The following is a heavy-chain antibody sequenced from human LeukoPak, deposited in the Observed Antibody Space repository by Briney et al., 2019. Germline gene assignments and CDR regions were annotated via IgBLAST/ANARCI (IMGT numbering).Heavy chain of an antibody. J-gene: IGHJ4*02. D-gene: IGHD6-13*01. V-gene: IGHV3-23*01. Sequence: GGSLRLSCAASGFTFSQYAMTWVRQAPGKGLDWVSSISNTGERTYYADSVKGRFTIHRDNSRNAVYLDMNNVRADDTAVYYCVKSREASIWYSLGDYWGQGSLVIVSS. CDR2: ISNTGERT. CDR3: VKSREASIWYSLGDY. CDR1: GFTFSQYA.